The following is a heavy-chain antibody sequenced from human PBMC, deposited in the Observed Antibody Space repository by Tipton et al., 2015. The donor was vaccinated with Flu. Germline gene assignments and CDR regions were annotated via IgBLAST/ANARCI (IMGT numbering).Heavy chain of an antibody. CDR1: GFTFSHYW. CDR2: IKPDGSEK. D-gene: IGHD4-11*01. CDR3: VRDETSVKWGP. V-gene: IGHV3-7*01. J-gene: IGHJ5*02. Sequence: SLRLSCAASGFTFSHYWMNWVRQAPGKGLEWVANIKPDGSEKNYVDSVKGRFTISRDNVKNSLYLQMNNLRAEDTAVYFCVRDETSVKWGPWGQGTLVTVSS.